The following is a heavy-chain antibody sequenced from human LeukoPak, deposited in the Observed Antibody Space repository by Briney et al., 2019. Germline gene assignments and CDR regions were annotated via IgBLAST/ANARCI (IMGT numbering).Heavy chain of an antibody. CDR1: GFTFSSYA. CDR2: ISTSGESA. D-gene: IGHD3-22*01. Sequence: GGSLRLSCPVSGFTFSSYALSWVRQAPGRGLEWVSVISTSGESAYYADSVKGRFTISRDNSKNTLYLQMNSLRAEDTAVYCCSKHRGSGYHYFDYWGQGTLVTVSS. J-gene: IGHJ4*02. V-gene: IGHV3-23*01. CDR3: SKHRGSGYHYFDY.